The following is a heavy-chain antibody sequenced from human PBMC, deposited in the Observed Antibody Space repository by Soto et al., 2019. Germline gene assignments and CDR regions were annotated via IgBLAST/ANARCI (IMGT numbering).Heavy chain of an antibody. J-gene: IGHJ6*02. CDR3: ARDLSTSSSRPYYYYGMDV. D-gene: IGHD6-13*01. CDR2: ISSSSSYI. V-gene: IGHV3-21*01. Sequence: EVQLVESGGGLVKPGGSLRLSCAASGFTFSSYSMNWVRQAPGKGLEWVSSISSSSSYIYYADSVKGRFTISRDNANNSLYLQMNSLRAEDTAVYYCARDLSTSSSRPYYYYGMDVWGQGTTVTVSS. CDR1: GFTFSSYS.